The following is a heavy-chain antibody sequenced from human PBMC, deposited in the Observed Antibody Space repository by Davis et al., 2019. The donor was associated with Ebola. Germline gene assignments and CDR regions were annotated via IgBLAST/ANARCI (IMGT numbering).Heavy chain of an antibody. J-gene: IGHJ5*02. CDR1: GFTFSSYE. Sequence: PGGSLRLSCAASGFTFSSYEMNWVRQAPGKGLEWVSYISSSGSTIYYADSVKGRFTISRDNAKNSLYLQMNSLRAEDTAVYYCARHPLVSSGWYPWGQGTLVTVSS. CDR2: ISSSGSTI. CDR3: ARHPLVSSGWYP. D-gene: IGHD6-19*01. V-gene: IGHV3-48*03.